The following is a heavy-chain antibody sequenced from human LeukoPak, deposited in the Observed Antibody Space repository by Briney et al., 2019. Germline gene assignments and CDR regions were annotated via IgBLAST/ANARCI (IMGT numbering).Heavy chain of an antibody. CDR1: GGSISSSSYY. CDR2: IYYSGST. CDR3: ARVLGYCTNGVCSDAFDI. V-gene: IGHV4-61*01. D-gene: IGHD2-8*01. J-gene: IGHJ3*02. Sequence: PSETLSLTCTVSGGSISSSSYYWSWIRQPPGKGLEWIGYIYYSGSTNYNPSLKSRVTISVDTSKNQFSLKLSSVTAADTAVYYCARVLGYCTNGVCSDAFDIWGQGTMVTASS.